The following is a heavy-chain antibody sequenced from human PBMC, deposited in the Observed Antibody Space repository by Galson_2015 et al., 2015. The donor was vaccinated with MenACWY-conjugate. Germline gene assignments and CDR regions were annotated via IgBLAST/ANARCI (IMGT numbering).Heavy chain of an antibody. CDR1: GFTFSSYS. J-gene: IGHJ4*02. CDR2: IRHDGSDT. D-gene: IGHD3-10*01. V-gene: IGHV3-74*01. CDR3: VREWFGDFI. Sequence: SLRLSCAASGFTFSSYSMHWVRHAPGEGLVGVSRIRHDGSDTTYADSVKGRFTISRDNAENTLYLQMNSLRAEDTAIYYCVREWFGDFIWGQRDLVT.